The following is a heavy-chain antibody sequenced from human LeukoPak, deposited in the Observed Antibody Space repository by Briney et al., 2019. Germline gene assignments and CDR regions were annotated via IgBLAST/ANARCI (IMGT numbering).Heavy chain of an antibody. Sequence: ASVKVSCKASGGTFSSYAISGVRQAPGQGLEWMGGIIPIFGTANYAQKFQGRVTITADESTSTAYMELSSLRSEDTAVYYCAVLRGITIFGVVTNWFDPWGQGTLVTVSS. CDR2: IIPIFGTA. J-gene: IGHJ5*02. CDR3: AVLRGITIFGVVTNWFDP. V-gene: IGHV1-69*13. CDR1: GGTFSSYA. D-gene: IGHD3-3*01.